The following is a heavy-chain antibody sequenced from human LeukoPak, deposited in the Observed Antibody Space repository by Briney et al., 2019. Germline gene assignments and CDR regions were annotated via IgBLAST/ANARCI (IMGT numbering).Heavy chain of an antibody. V-gene: IGHV1-8*01. D-gene: IGHD5-18*01. CDR1: GYTFTSYD. CDR3: ARGLIQLWLGRSYYYMDV. Sequence: ASVKVSCKASGYTFTSYDINWVRQATGQGLEWMGWVNPNSGNTGYAQKFQGRVTMTRNTSISTAYMELSSLRSEDTAVYYCARGLIQLWLGRSYYYMDVWGKGTTVTVSS. CDR2: VNPNSGNT. J-gene: IGHJ6*03.